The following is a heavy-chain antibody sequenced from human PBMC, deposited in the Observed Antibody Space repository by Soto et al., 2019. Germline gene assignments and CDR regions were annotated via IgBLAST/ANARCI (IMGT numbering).Heavy chain of an antibody. D-gene: IGHD3-3*01. CDR2: ISYEETNK. CDR1: EXTFSTYP. V-gene: IGHV3-30-3*01. Sequence: GSLRLSCAASEXTFSTYPMDWVRQAPGRGLEWVAVISYEETNKYYADSVKGRFTISRDNSKNTLYMQMNNLRADDTAVYYCATGASDFWGAYPEIHFFDYWGHGTLVTVSS. J-gene: IGHJ4*01. CDR3: ATGASDFWGAYPEIHFFDY.